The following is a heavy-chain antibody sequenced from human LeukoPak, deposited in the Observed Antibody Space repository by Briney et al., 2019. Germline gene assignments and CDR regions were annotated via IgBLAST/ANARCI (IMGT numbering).Heavy chain of an antibody. V-gene: IGHV3-64D*06. CDR1: PFTSKKYA. CDR2: INSNGGRT. J-gene: IGHJ4*02. Sequence: PGGSLRLSCSVSPFTSKKYAMHWVRPAPGKGVEYVSAINSNGGRTYYADSVKGRYTISRDNSKSTLFLQMSSLRVEDTAVYYCVKDLYYDNSGYYSGAFDYWGQGTLVTVSS. D-gene: IGHD3-22*01. CDR3: VKDLYYDNSGYYSGAFDY.